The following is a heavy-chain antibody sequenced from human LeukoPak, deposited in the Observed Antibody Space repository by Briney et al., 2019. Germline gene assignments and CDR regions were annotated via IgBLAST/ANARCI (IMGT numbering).Heavy chain of an antibody. CDR1: GFTFSSYW. Sequence: PRGSLRLSCAASGFTFSSYWMSWVRQAPGKGLEWVANIKQDGSEKYYVDSVKGRFTISRDNAKNSLYLQMNSLRAEDTAVYYCARDVVVVAAEHPHFDYWGQGTLVTVSS. CDR2: IKQDGSEK. J-gene: IGHJ4*02. CDR3: ARDVVVVAAEHPHFDY. D-gene: IGHD2-15*01. V-gene: IGHV3-7*03.